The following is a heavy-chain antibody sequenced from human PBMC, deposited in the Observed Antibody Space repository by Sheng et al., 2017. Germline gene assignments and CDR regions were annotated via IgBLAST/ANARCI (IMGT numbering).Heavy chain of an antibody. Sequence: QVQLVESGGGVVQPGRSLRLSCAASGFTFSNYAMHWVRQAPGKGLEWVVVISYGGNTKYYADSVKGRFTISRDNSKNTLYLQMNSLRAEDTAVYYCARDLITGDSSGELDYWGQGTLVTVSS. V-gene: IGHV3-30*04. CDR2: ISYGGNTK. D-gene: IGHD3-22*01. J-gene: IGHJ4*02. CDR3: ARDLITGDSSGELDY. CDR1: GFTFSNYA.